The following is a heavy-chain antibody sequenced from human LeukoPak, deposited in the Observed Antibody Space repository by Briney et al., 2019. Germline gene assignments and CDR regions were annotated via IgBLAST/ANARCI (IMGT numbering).Heavy chain of an antibody. D-gene: IGHD2-2*01. V-gene: IGHV4-34*01. J-gene: IGHJ5*02. CDR3: ARGAYDIVVVPAAIASRLFDP. CDR2: INHSGST. CDR1: GGSFSGYY. Sequence: SETLSLTCAVYGGSFSGYYWSWIRQPPGKGLEWIGEINHSGSTNYNPSLKSRVTISVHTSKNQFSLKLSSVTAADTAVYYCARGAYDIVVVPAAIASRLFDPWGQGTLVTVSS.